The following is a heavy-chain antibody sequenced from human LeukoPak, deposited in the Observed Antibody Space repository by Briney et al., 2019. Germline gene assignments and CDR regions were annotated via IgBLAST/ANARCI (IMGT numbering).Heavy chain of an antibody. CDR1: GFTFSDYY. D-gene: IGHD3-10*01. J-gene: IGHJ3*02. CDR2: ISSDGSTI. CDR3: ARSWFGEYGGGAFDI. V-gene: IGHV3-11*01. Sequence: GGSLRLSCAASGFTFSDYYMSWIRQAPGKGLEWLSYISSDGSTIYYADSVKGRFTISRDNAKNSLYLQMNSLRAEDTAVFYCARSWFGEYGGGAFDIWGQGTMVAVSS.